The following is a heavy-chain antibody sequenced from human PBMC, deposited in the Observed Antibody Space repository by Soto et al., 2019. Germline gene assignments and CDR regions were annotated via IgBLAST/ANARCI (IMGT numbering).Heavy chain of an antibody. J-gene: IGHJ5*02. D-gene: IGHD3-22*01. V-gene: IGHV1-69*02. Sequence: SVKVSCKASGGTFSSYTISWVRQAPGQGLEWMGRIIPILGIANYAQKFQGRVTITADKSTSTAYMELGSLRSEDTAVYYCASSRGYYDSSGSSNWFDPWGQGTLVTVSS. CDR2: IIPILGIA. CDR1: GGTFSSYT. CDR3: ASSRGYYDSSGSSNWFDP.